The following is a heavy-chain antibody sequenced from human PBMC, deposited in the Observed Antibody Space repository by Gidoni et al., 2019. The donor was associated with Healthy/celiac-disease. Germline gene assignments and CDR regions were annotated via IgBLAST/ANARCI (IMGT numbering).Heavy chain of an antibody. CDR3: ARDHGYYYGMDV. V-gene: IGHV3-21*01. CDR1: GCTFSSYS. CDR2: ISSSSSYI. J-gene: IGHJ6*02. Sequence: EVQLVESGGGLVKPGGSLRLSCAASGCTFSSYSMNWVRQAPGKGLEWVSSISSSSSYIYYADSVKGRFTISRDNAKNSLYLQMNSLRAEDTAVYYCARDHGYYYGMDVWGQGTTVTVSS.